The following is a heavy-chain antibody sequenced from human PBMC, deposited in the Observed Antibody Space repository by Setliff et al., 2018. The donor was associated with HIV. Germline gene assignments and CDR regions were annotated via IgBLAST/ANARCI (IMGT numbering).Heavy chain of an antibody. CDR2: IYWDDDK. D-gene: IGHD4-17*01. CDR3: AHSLEPPYGDYPHYH. Sequence: GSGPTLVNPTQTLTLTCSFSGFSLSTRGMGVGWIRQPPGKALEWLAVIYWDDDKRYSPSLKSRLTITKDTSKNQVVLTMTNMDPVDTATYYCAHSLEPPYGDYPHYHWGQGTLVTVSS. V-gene: IGHV2-5*02. J-gene: IGHJ1*01. CDR1: GFSLSTRGMG.